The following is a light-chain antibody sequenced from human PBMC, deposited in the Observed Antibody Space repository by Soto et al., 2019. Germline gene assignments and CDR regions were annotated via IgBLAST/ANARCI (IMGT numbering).Light chain of an antibody. Sequence: QSALTQPASVSGSPGQSISISCTGTSSDVGSVNLVSWYQQHPGKAPKLIIFAVSKRPSGVSNRFSGSKSGNTASLTISGLQAEAEDDYYCCSHAGRFTPEYVFGTGTKLTVL. CDR3: CSHAGRFTPEYV. CDR1: SSDVGSVNL. V-gene: IGLV2-23*02. J-gene: IGLJ1*01. CDR2: AVS.